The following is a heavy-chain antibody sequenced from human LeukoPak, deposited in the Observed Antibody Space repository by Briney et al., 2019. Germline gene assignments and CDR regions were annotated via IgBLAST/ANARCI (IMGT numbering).Heavy chain of an antibody. CDR3: ARGNRFWSGYYFDY. V-gene: IGHV1-18*01. CDR2: ISAYNGNT. CDR1: GYTFTSYG. Sequence: ASVTVSCKASGYTFTSYGISWVRQAPGQGVEWMGWISAYNGNTNYAQKLQGRVTITTDTSTSTAYMELRSLRSDDTAVYYCARGNRFWSGYYFDYWGQGTLVTVSS. D-gene: IGHD3-3*01. J-gene: IGHJ4*02.